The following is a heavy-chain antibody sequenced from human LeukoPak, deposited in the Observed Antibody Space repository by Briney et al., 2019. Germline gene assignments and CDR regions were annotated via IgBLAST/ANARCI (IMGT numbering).Heavy chain of an antibody. J-gene: IGHJ4*02. CDR3: ARNSLTRFGGYDFWSGDFDY. D-gene: IGHD3-3*01. CDR2: IKHDGSEK. CDR1: GFSFSSYW. Sequence: GGSLRLSCAASGFSFSSYWMSWVRQAPGKGLEWVANIKHDGSEKYYVDSVKGRFTISRDNAKNSLYLQMNSLRAEDTAVCYCARNSLTRFGGYDFWSGDFDYWGQGTLVTVSS. V-gene: IGHV3-7*01.